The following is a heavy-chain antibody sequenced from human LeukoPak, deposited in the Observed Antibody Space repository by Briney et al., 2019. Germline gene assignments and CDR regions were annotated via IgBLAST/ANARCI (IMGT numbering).Heavy chain of an antibody. CDR1: GFTFSDYA. CDR3: EKSSLPDNYYLYGMDV. V-gene: IGHV3-23*01. J-gene: IGHJ6*04. D-gene: IGHD3-9*01. CDR2: ISASGIAT. Sequence: GGSLRLSCAASGFTFSDYALSWVRQAPGMGPECVSAISASGIATYYAESVKGRFSISRDNSRSSLYLQMSSRRAIDTPVYYCEKSSLPDNYYLYGMDVRGEGTTVTVYS.